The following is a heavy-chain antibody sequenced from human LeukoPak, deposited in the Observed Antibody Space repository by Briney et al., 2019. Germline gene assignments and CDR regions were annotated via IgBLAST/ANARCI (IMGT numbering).Heavy chain of an antibody. CDR2: IKQDGNEK. CDR1: GFTFSSYW. V-gene: IGHV3-7*01. CDR3: ARDGAPDAHCSSSSCAIR. Sequence: SGGSLRLSCAASGFTFSSYWMNWVRQAPGKGLEWVANIKQDGNEKYYVDSVKGRFTISRDNAKNSLYLQMNSLRAEDTAVYYCARDGAPDAHCSSSSCAIRWGQGTLVTVSS. J-gene: IGHJ4*02. D-gene: IGHD2-2*01.